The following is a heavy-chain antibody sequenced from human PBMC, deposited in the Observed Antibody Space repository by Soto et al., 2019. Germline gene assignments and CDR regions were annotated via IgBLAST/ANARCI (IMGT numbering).Heavy chain of an antibody. Sequence: QVQLQESGPGLVKPSQTLSLTCTVSGGSISSGDYYWSWIRQPPGKGLEWIGYIYYSGSTYYNPSLKSRVTKSVDTSKNQFSLKLGSVTAADKAVYYCARVTTVVMAQASGGDYWGQGTLVTVSS. CDR3: ARVTTVVMAQASGGDY. D-gene: IGHD2-15*01. CDR1: GGSISSGDYY. CDR2: IYYSGST. V-gene: IGHV4-30-4*01. J-gene: IGHJ4*02.